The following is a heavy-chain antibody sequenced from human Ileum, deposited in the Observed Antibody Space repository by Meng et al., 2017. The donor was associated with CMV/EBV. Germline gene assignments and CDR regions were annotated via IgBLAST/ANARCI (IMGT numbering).Heavy chain of an antibody. CDR1: GGSISGYY. V-gene: IGHV4-4*07. J-gene: IGHJ4*02. Sequence: QGHLTGSGPGLVKPSETLSLTCTVSGGSISGYYWSWIRQPATKGLEWIGRVYSSGSTDYNPSLQSRVTMSVDTSKNQFSLKLSSVTAADTAVYYCARGSSSWAFDYWGQGTLVTVSS. CDR3: ARGSSSWAFDY. D-gene: IGHD2-2*01. CDR2: VYSSGST.